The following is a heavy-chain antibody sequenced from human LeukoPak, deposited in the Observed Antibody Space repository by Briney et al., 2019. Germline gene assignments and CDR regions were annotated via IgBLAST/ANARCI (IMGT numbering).Heavy chain of an antibody. D-gene: IGHD5-18*01. CDR3: ARARGDSYGLHY. CDR1: GYTFTGYY. Sequence: ASVEVSCKASGYTFTGYYMHWVRQAPGQGLEWMGWINPNSGGTNYAQKFQGRVTMTRDTSISTAYMELSRLRSDDTAVYYCARARGDSYGLHYWGKGTLVTVSS. V-gene: IGHV1-2*02. J-gene: IGHJ4*02. CDR2: INPNSGGT.